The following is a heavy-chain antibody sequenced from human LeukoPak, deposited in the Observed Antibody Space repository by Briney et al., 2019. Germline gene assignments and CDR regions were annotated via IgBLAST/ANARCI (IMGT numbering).Heavy chain of an antibody. Sequence: SETLSLTCTVSGGSISSYYWSWIRQPPGKGLEWIGYIYYSGSTNYNPSLKSRVTISVDTSKNQFSLKLSSVTAADTAVYYCARGRYYGYYWGQGTLVTVSS. V-gene: IGHV4-59*12. D-gene: IGHD3-22*01. J-gene: IGHJ4*02. CDR1: GGSISSYY. CDR3: ARGRYYGYY. CDR2: IYYSGST.